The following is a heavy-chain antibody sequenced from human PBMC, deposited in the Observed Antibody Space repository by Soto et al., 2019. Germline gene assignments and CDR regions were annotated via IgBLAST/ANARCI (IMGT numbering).Heavy chain of an antibody. Sequence: QVQLVQSGGEVKKPGASVTVSGKASGYTFINYHITWVRQAPGQGLEWMAWINTYNGMTDYAQRFQGRVTMTRDTSTSTAYMELRNLGSDDTAVYFCAKSPRGEMATDWGQGTRVTVSA. D-gene: IGHD5-12*01. CDR2: INTYNGMT. J-gene: IGHJ4*02. CDR1: GYTFINYH. V-gene: IGHV1-18*01. CDR3: AKSPRGEMATD.